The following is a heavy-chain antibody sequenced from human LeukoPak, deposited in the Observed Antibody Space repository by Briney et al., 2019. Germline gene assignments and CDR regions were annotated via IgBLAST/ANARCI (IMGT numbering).Heavy chain of an antibody. V-gene: IGHV1-2*02. Sequence: ASVKVSCKASGYTFTGYYIHWVRQAPGQGLEWMGWINPNSGGTNYAQKFQGRVTMTRDTSISTAYMELSRLRSDDTAVYYCARGSRPVYNLLTGKRYFDYWGQGTLLTVSS. CDR1: GYTFTGYY. J-gene: IGHJ4*02. D-gene: IGHD3-9*01. CDR2: INPNSGGT. CDR3: ARGSRPVYNLLTGKRYFDY.